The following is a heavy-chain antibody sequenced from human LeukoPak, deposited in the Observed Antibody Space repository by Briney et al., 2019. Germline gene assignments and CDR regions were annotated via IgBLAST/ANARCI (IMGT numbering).Heavy chain of an antibody. CDR1: GFTFSSYW. Sequence: GGSLRLSCAASGFTFSSYWMSWVRQAPGKGREWVANIKQEGSEKYYVDSVKGRFTISRDNAKNSLYLQMNSLRAEDTAVYYCARDQRYCSSSSCPWEPFDYWGQGTLVTVSS. V-gene: IGHV3-7*05. D-gene: IGHD2-2*01. J-gene: IGHJ4*02. CDR2: IKQEGSEK. CDR3: ARDQRYCSSSSCPWEPFDY.